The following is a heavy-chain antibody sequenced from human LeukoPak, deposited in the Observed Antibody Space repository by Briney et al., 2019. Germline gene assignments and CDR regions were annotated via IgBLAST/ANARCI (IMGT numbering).Heavy chain of an antibody. J-gene: IGHJ6*03. CDR3: ARLPRGYSFYYYYMDV. CDR1: GGSISSSSYY. D-gene: IGHD5-18*01. V-gene: IGHV4-39*01. CDR2: IYYSGST. Sequence: PSETLSLTCTVSGGSISSSSYYWGWIRQPPGKGLEWIGSIYYSGSTYYNPSFKSRVTISVDTSKNQFSLKLSSVTAADTAVYYCARLPRGYSFYYYYMDVWGKGTTVTVSS.